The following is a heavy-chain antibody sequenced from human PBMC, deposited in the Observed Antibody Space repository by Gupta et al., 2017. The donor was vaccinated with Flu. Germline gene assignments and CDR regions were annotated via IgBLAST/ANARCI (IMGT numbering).Heavy chain of an antibody. V-gene: IGHV1-69*06. CDR2: IIPILDTA. J-gene: IGHJ6*02. D-gene: IGHD2-2*03. CDR3: ASPRLGHGSSAICGMDV. Sequence: AISWVRQAPGQGREWMGGIIPILDTANYAQHCLGRVTITADKSTSTVYMELSSLRSADTATFCCASPRLGHGSSAICGMDVWGQGTTVTVSS. CDR1: A.